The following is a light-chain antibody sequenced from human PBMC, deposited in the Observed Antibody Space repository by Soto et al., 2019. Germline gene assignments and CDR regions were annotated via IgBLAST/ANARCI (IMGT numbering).Light chain of an antibody. V-gene: IGLV2-14*01. J-gene: IGLJ1*01. CDR1: SSDVDNGYNS. Sequence: QSVLTQPASVSGSPGQSITISCTGSSSDVDNGYNSVSWYQQHPGKAPKLMIYEVRNRPSGVSNRFSGPTSGNTASLTISGLQAEDEADYYCSSYSTSATAYVFGTGTKVTVL. CDR3: SSYSTSATAYV. CDR2: EVR.